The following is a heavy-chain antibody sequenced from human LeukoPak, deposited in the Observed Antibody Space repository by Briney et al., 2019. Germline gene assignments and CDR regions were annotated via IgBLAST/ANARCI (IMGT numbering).Heavy chain of an antibody. V-gene: IGHV3-21*01. D-gene: IGHD1-26*01. J-gene: IGHJ6*03. CDR1: GFTFSTYS. CDR3: ARDFDLGGFSSYYYYYMDV. CDR2: ISSSSSYI. Sequence: PGGSLRLSCVDSGFTFSTYSMNWVRQAPGKGLEWVSYISSSSSYIYYGDSVKGRFTISRDNAKNSLHLQMNSLRAEDTAVYYCARDFDLGGFSSYYYYYMDVWGKGTTVTVSS.